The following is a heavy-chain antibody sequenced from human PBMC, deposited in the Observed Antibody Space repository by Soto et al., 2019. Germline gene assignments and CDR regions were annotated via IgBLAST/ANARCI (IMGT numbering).Heavy chain of an antibody. J-gene: IGHJ3*02. CDR3: ARRPLQYLSSSGAFDI. Sequence: LGESLKISCKGSGYSFTSYWIGWVRQMPGKGLEWMGIIYPGDSDTRYSPSFQGQVTISADKSISNAYLQWSSLKASDTAVYYCARRPLQYLSSSGAFDIWGQGTMVTVSS. CDR1: GYSFTSYW. D-gene: IGHD6-6*01. V-gene: IGHV5-51*01. CDR2: IYPGDSDT.